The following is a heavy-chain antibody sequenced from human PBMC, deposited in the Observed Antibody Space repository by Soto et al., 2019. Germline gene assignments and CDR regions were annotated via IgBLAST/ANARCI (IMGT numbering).Heavy chain of an antibody. Sequence: QVRLVESGGGVVQPGRSLRLSCTASGFSFSSYAMYWFRQPPGKGLEWVAVISHDGINKHYADSVKGRVTVSRDNCNPSLDLKLNSRRGEDTAMYYCARDMYSSDYFVKWFEPWGQGTLVTVSS. CDR2: ISHDGINK. V-gene: IGHV3-30-3*01. J-gene: IGHJ5*02. D-gene: IGHD6-19*01. CDR1: GFSFSSYA. CDR3: ARDMYSSDYFVKWFEP.